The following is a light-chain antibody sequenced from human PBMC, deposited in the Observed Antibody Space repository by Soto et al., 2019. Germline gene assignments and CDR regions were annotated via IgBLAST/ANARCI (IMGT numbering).Light chain of an antibody. CDR3: QQYDIWPPT. CDR2: GAS. V-gene: IGKV3-15*01. CDR1: QSVSTN. J-gene: IGKJ1*01. Sequence: EIVMTQSPAILSVSPGERATLSCRASQSVSTNLAWFQQKPGQTPSLLFNGASTRATGIPARFTGSGSGTEFILTISSLQSEDFEVYDCQQYDIWPPTFGQGTKVDIK.